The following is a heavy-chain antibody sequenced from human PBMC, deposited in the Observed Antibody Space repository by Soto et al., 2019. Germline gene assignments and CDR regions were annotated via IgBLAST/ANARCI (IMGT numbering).Heavy chain of an antibody. CDR1: GFIFSNYG. CDR3: AKEWADTMTGE. Sequence: QVQLVASGGGVVQPGRSLRLSCAASGFIFSNYGMHWVRQAPGKGLEWVALISYDGSKQYYIDAVKGRFTVSRDNSKNTLYLQTNSLRADDTAVYYCAKEWADTMTGEWGQGTLVTVSS. J-gene: IGHJ4*02. V-gene: IGHV3-30*18. CDR2: ISYDGSKQ. D-gene: IGHD3-22*01.